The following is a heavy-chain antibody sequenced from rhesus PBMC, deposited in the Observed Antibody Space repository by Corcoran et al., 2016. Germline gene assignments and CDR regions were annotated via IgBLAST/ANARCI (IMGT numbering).Heavy chain of an antibody. CDR2: IYGSGGST. CDR1: GASISSNY. CDR3: ARSAWNYTRFDV. V-gene: IGHV4S2*01. Sequence: QVQLQESGPGLVKPSETLPLTCAVSGASISSNYWSLNRQAPGKGLEGIGRIYGSGGSTDYNPSLKSRVTISIDTSKNQFSLKLSSVTAADTAVYYCARSAWNYTRFDVWGAGVLVTVSS. J-gene: IGHJ5-1*01. D-gene: IGHD1-1*01.